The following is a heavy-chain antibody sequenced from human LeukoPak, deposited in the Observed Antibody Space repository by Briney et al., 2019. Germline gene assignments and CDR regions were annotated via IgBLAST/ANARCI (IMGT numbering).Heavy chain of an antibody. J-gene: IGHJ4*02. Sequence: GGSLRLTCAASGFTFSSYWMSWVRQSPGKGLEWVANIKEDGSQKYYVDSVKGRFTISRDNAKNSLYLQMNSLRGEDTAVYYCARGLTRSDYWGQGTLVTVSS. CDR1: GFTFSSYW. CDR3: ARGLTRSDY. CDR2: IKEDGSQK. V-gene: IGHV3-7*04.